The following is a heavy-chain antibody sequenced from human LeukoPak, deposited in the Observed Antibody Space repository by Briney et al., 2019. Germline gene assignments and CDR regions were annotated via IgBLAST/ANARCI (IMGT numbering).Heavy chain of an antibody. Sequence: GGSLRLSCAASGFTFSSYEMNWVRQAPGKGLEWVSYISSSGSTIYYADSVKGRFTISRDNAKNSLYLQMNSLRAEDTAVYYCARVSLSRGNRAPGAFDIWGQGTMVTVSS. V-gene: IGHV3-48*03. CDR2: ISSSGSTI. D-gene: IGHD1-14*01. J-gene: IGHJ3*02. CDR3: ARVSLSRGNRAPGAFDI. CDR1: GFTFSSYE.